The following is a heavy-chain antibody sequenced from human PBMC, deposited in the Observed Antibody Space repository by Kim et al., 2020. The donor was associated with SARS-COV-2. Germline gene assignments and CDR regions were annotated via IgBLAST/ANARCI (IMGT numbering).Heavy chain of an antibody. CDR3: ARDPMPHGGLRYFDWLSHAFDI. J-gene: IGHJ3*02. D-gene: IGHD3-9*01. CDR2: IIPIFGTA. Sequence: SVKVSCKASGGTFSSYAISWVRQAPGQGLEWMGGIIPIFGTANYAQKFQGRVTITADESTSTAYMELSSLRSEDTAVYYCARDPMPHGGLRYFDWLSHAFDIWGQGTMVTVSS. CDR1: GGTFSSYA. V-gene: IGHV1-69*13.